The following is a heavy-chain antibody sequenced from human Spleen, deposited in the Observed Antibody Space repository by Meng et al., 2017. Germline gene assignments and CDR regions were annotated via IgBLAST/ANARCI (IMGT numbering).Heavy chain of an antibody. Sequence: GSLRLSCTVSGGSIINNYWSWIRQPPGKGLEWIGSIYHGGTTYYNPSLKSRVTISVDTSKNQFSLKLSSVTAADTAVYYCARARFFDYWGQGTLVTVSS. CDR3: ARARFFDY. CDR1: GGSIINNY. V-gene: IGHV4-38-2*02. J-gene: IGHJ4*02. CDR2: IYHGGTT.